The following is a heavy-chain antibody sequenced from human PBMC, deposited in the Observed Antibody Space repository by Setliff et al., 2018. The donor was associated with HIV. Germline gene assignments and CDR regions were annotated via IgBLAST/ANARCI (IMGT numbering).Heavy chain of an antibody. CDR2: ISSSTSYI. J-gene: IGHJ2*01. V-gene: IGHV3-21*01. CDR1: GFTFSSYS. Sequence: PGESLKISCAASGFTFSSYSMNWVRQAPGKGLEWVSSISSSTSYIYYADSVKGRFTISRDNAKNSLYLQMNSLRAEDTAVYYCARDQRWLQQADWYFDLWGRGTLVTVSS. CDR3: ARDQRWLQQADWYFDL. D-gene: IGHD5-12*01.